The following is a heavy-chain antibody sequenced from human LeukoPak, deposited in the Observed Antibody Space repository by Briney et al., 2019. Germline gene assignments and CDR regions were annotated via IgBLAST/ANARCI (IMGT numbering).Heavy chain of an antibody. CDR3: ATNWGIAVAGTSEQGGFDY. V-gene: IGHV1-24*01. J-gene: IGHJ4*02. CDR1: VYTLTELS. Sequence: ASVNVSRKFSVYTLTELSMHWIRQPPRKGLEWEGGFDIEDGETIYAQKFQGRVTMTEDPSTDTAYMELSSLRSEDTAVYYCATNWGIAVAGTSEQGGFDYWGQGTLVTVSS. CDR2: FDIEDGET. D-gene: IGHD6-19*01.